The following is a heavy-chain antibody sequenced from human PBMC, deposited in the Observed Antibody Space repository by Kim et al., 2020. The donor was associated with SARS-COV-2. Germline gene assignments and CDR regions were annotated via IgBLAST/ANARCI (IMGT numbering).Heavy chain of an antibody. Sequence: GGSLRLSCATSGFTFDDYDMSWVRQAPGKGLEWVSGIRWDGDNTGYADSVKGRFTVSRDNAKNSLCLILNSLRAEDTAMYFCARDKVGKYTSGWYYFDKCGQGTLVTVSS. V-gene: IGHV3-20*04. J-gene: IGHJ4*02. D-gene: IGHD6-19*01. CDR2: IRWDGDNT. CDR3: ARDKVGKYTSGWYYFDK. CDR1: GFTFDDYD.